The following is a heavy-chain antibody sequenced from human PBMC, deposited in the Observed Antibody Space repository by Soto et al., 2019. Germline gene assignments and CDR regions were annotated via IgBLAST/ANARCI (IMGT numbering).Heavy chain of an antibody. D-gene: IGHD2-21*02. CDR2: VAYSGTT. J-gene: IGHJ4*02. CDR1: PGSISSSY. V-gene: IGHV4-59*01. Sequence: QEQLQESGPGLVKPSETLTLSCTVSPGSISSSYWSWIRQPPGKGLECIGHVAYSGTTKYNPSLKGRGSISVSSSKRQFSLRLSSVTAADTAVYYCAREAQDCYFDYWGQGLLVTVSS. CDR3: AREAQDCYFDY.